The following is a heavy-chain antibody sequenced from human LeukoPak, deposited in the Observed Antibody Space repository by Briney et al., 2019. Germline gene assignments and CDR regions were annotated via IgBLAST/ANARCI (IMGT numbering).Heavy chain of an antibody. CDR2: INHSGST. CDR1: GGSFSGYY. CDR3: ARGRLGDSLNY. D-gene: IGHD3-16*01. V-gene: IGHV4-34*01. Sequence: PSETLSLTCAVYGGSFSGYYWSWIRQPPGKGLEWIGEINHSGSTNYNPSLKSRVTISVDTSKNQFSLKLSSVTAADTAVYYCARGRLGDSLNYWGQGILVTVSS. J-gene: IGHJ4*02.